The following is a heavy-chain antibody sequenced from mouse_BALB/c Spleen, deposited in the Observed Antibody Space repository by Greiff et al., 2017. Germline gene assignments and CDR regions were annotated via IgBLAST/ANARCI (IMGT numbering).Heavy chain of an antibody. J-gene: IGHJ4*01. Sequence: QVQLKESGPGLVAPSQSLSITCTVSGFSLTGYGVNWVRQPPGKGLEWLGMIWGDGSTDYNSALKSRLSISKDNSKSQVFLKMNSLQTDDTARYYCAREYYGSSYGYYAMDYWGQGTSVTVSS. D-gene: IGHD1-1*01. CDR2: IWGDGST. CDR1: GFSLTGYG. CDR3: AREYYGSSYGYYAMDY. V-gene: IGHV2-6-7*01.